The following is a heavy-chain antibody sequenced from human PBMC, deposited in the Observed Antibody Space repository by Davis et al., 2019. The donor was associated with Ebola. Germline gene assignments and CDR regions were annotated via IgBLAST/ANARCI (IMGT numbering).Heavy chain of an antibody. V-gene: IGHV3-23*05. CDR3: AKGDTGSSTFDS. CDR2: IFTRVDYT. CDR1: GFTFSSYA. D-gene: IGHD5-12*01. J-gene: IGHJ4*02. Sequence: GESLKISCAASGFTFSSYAMSWVRQAPGKGLEGVSNIFTRVDYTEYTDPVRGRFTVSRDNSKNTMYLQMNSLRVQDTAIYYCAKGDTGSSTFDSWGQGTLVTVSS.